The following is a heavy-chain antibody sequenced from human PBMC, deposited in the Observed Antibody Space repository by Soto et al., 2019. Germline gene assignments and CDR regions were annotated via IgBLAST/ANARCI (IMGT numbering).Heavy chain of an antibody. D-gene: IGHD3-10*01. V-gene: IGHV1-69*08. CDR1: GGTFSSYT. Sequence: QVQLVQSGAEVKKPGSSVKVSCKASGGTFSSYTISWVRQAPGQGLEWMGRIIPILGIANYAQKFQGRVTIXAXTSTSTAYMELSSLRSEDTAVYYCARERFGDGGMDVWGQGTTVTVSS. CDR2: IIPILGIA. CDR3: ARERFGDGGMDV. J-gene: IGHJ6*02.